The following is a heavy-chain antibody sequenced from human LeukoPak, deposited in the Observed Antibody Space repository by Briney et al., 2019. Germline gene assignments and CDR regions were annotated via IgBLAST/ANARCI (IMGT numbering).Heavy chain of an antibody. CDR2: IYYSGST. J-gene: IGHJ5*02. Sequence: SETLSLTCTVSGDSISSYYWSWIRQPPGKGLEWMGYIYYSGSTNYNPSLKSRVTISVDTSKNQFSLNLSSVTAADTAVYYCARDLRQWLFSNWFDPWGQGTLVTVSS. V-gene: IGHV4-59*01. CDR1: GDSISSYY. D-gene: IGHD6-19*01. CDR3: ARDLRQWLFSNWFDP.